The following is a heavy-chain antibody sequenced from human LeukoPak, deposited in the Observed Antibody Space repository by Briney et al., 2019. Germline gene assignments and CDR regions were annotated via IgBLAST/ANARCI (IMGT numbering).Heavy chain of an antibody. CDR3: ARGLIVVVVAAIGVNAFDI. CDR2: INHSRGT. J-gene: IGHJ3*02. CDR1: GGSFSDYS. D-gene: IGHD2-15*01. V-gene: IGHV4-34*01. Sequence: SETLSLACAVYGGSFSDYSWSWIRQPPGKGLEWIGEINHSRGTHHNPCLMSRVIMSLDTSKNQFFQKVSFVAAADTAVNYYARGLIVVVVAAIGVNAFDIWRQGTIHSVSS.